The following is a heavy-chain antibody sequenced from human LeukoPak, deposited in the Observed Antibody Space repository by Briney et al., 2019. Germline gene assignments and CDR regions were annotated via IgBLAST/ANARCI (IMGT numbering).Heavy chain of an antibody. V-gene: IGHV3-11*01. CDR3: ARDPGGLGFDY. Sequence: GGSLRLSCAASGFTFSDYYMSWIRQAPGKGLEWVSDISSSGTTIHYGDSVKGRFTISRDNAKNSLYLQMNSLRAEDTAVYYCARDPGGLGFDYWGQGTLVTVSS. CDR2: ISSSGTTI. D-gene: IGHD3/OR15-3a*01. J-gene: IGHJ4*02. CDR1: GFTFSDYY.